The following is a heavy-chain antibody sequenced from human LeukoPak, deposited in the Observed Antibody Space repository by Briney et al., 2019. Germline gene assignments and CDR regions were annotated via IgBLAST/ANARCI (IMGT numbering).Heavy chain of an antibody. D-gene: IGHD3-16*02. CDR1: GFTVSSNY. CDR2: IYSGGST. J-gene: IGHJ4*02. Sequence: GSLRLSCAASGFTVSSNYMSWVRQAPGKGLEWVSVIYSGGSTYYADSAKGRFTISRDNSKNTLYLQMNSLRAEDTAVYYCARGDYVWGSYRYNPFDDWGQGTLVTVSS. CDR3: ARGDYVWGSYRYNPFDD. V-gene: IGHV3-53*01.